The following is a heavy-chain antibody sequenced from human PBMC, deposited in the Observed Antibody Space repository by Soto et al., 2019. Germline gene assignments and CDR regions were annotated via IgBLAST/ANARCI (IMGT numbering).Heavy chain of an antibody. V-gene: IGHV4-59*12. J-gene: IGHJ4*02. CDR2: MYHSGST. D-gene: IGHD2-2*01. CDR3: ARVPDY. Sequence: PSDTLSLTCTVSGGSISSYYWSWIRQPPGKGLEWIGYMYHSGSTYYNPSLKSRVTISIDRSKNQFSLKLSSVTAEDTAVYYCARVPDYWGQGILVTVSS. CDR1: GGSISSYY.